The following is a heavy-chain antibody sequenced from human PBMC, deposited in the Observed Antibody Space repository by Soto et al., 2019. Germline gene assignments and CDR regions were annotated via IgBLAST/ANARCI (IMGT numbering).Heavy chain of an antibody. D-gene: IGHD1-26*01. CDR3: ATHPFGEGAAYFDY. CDR2: FDPEDGET. V-gene: IGHV1-24*01. CDR1: GYTFTSTY. J-gene: IGHJ4*02. Sequence: GASVKVSCKASGYTFTSTYMHWVRQDPGQGLEWMGGFDPEDGETIYAQKFQGRVTMTEDTSTDTAYMELSSLRSEDTAVYYCATHPFGEGAAYFDYWGQGTLVTVSS.